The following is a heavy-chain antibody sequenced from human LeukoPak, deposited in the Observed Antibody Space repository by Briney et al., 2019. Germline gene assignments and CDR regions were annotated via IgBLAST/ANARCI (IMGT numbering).Heavy chain of an antibody. D-gene: IGHD3-16*02. V-gene: IGHV1-69*05. CDR1: GGTFSSYA. CDR2: IIPIFGTA. J-gene: IGHJ3*02. Sequence: ASVKVSCKASGGTFSSYAISWVRQAPGQGLEWMGGIIPIFGTANYAQKFQGRVTITTDESTSTAYMELSSLRSEDTAVYYCARDSGVRGSYRTSAFDIWGQGTMVTVSS. CDR3: ARDSGVRGSYRTSAFDI.